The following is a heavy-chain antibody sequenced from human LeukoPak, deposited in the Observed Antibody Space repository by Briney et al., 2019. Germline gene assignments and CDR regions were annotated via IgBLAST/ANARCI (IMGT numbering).Heavy chain of an antibody. V-gene: IGHV3-43*02. D-gene: IGHD6-19*01. CDR3: AEDSRMYSSGWYNY. J-gene: IGHJ4*02. CDR1: GFTFDDYA. CDR2: ISGDGGST. Sequence: PGGSLRLSCAASGFTFDDYAMHWVRQAPGKGLEWVSLISGDGGSTYYADSVKGRFTISRDNSKNSLYLQMNSLRTEDTALYYCAEDSRMYSSGWYNYWGQGTLVTVSS.